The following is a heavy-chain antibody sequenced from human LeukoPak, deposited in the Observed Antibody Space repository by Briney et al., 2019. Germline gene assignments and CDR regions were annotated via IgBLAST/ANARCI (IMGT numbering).Heavy chain of an antibody. CDR2: IVVGTGNT. CDR1: GFIFSSTT. J-gene: IGHJ6*02. V-gene: IGHV1-58*02. CDR3: SSQTQYYYYAMDV. Sequence: SVQVSCTASGFIFSSTTMHWVRQARGQRLELLGWIVVGTGNTKYVQKFQDRVTITRDMSTSTAYMELSSLRADDTATYYCSSQTQYYYYAMDVWGQGTTVTVSS. D-gene: IGHD6-13*01.